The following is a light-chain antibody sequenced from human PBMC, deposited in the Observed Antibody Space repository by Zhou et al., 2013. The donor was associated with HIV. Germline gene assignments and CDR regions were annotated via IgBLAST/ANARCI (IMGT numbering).Light chain of an antibody. CDR1: QSISSW. CDR3: QQSYSTPFT. Sequence: DIQMTQSPSTLSASVGDRVIITCRASQSISSWLAWYQQKPGKTPNLLISKASSLESGVPSRFSGSESGTEFTLAISSLQPEDFATYYCQQSYSTPFTFGPGTKVDIK. V-gene: IGKV1-5*03. CDR2: KAS. J-gene: IGKJ3*01.